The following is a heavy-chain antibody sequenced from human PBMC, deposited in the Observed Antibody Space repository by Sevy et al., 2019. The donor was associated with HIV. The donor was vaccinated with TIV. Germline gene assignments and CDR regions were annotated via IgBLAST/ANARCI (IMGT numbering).Heavy chain of an antibody. J-gene: IGHJ3*02. V-gene: IGHV3-9*01. CDR2: ISWNSGNI. CDR1: GFTFDDNA. Sequence: GGSLRLSCAASGFTFDDNAMHWVRQAPGKGLEWVSGISWNSGNIGYADSVKGRFTISRDNAKNSLYLQMNSLRAEDTALYYCAKVRDIVVVVPATAAFDIWGQGTMVTVSS. D-gene: IGHD2-15*01. CDR3: AKVRDIVVVVPATAAFDI.